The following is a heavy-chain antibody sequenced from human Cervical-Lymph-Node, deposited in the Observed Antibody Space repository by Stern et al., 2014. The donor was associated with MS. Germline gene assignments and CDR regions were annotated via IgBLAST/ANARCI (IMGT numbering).Heavy chain of an antibody. V-gene: IGHV1-69*01. CDR3: ARAAYSTSSYNY. CDR2: IIPIFGTA. Sequence: QVQLGQSGAEVKKPGSSVKVSCKASGGTFNTNVISWVRQAPGQGLEWMGGIIPIFGTALYAQKFQGRVTITANASTPAVYMELSSLRSEDTAVYYCARAAYSTSSYNYWGQGTLVIVSS. CDR1: GGTFNTNV. J-gene: IGHJ4*02. D-gene: IGHD6-6*01.